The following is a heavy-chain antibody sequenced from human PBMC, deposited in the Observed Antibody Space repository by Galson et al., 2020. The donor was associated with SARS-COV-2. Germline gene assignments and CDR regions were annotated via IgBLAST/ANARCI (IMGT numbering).Heavy chain of an antibody. J-gene: IGHJ6*03. D-gene: IGHD4-4*01. CDR3: ARGATVTTSYYYYYDMDV. Sequence: GGSLRLSCAASGSTFSSYWMHWVRQAPGTGLVWVSRINDDGSSTSYADFVKGRFTISRDNAKNTLYLQMNSLRAEDTAVYYCARGATVTTSYYYYYDMDVWGKGTTVTVSS. V-gene: IGHV3-74*01. CDR1: GSTFSSYW. CDR2: INDDGSST.